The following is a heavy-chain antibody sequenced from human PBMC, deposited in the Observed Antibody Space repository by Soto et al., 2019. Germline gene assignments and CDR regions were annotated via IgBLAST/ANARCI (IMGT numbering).Heavy chain of an antibody. CDR3: ARYTYSNYERDY. CDR2: ITTYNGNT. V-gene: IGHV1-18*04. CDR1: GYTFTNCD. D-gene: IGHD4-4*01. J-gene: IGHJ4*02. Sequence: QVQLVQSGAEVKKPGASVKVSCKASGYTFTNCDISWVRQAPGQGLEWMGWITTYNGNTNYAQKLQGRVTMTTDTSTSTAYMELRSLRSDDTAVYYCARYTYSNYERDYWGQGTLVTVSS.